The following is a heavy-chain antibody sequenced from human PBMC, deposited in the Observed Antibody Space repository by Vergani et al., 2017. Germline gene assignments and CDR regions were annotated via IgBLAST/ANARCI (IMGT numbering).Heavy chain of an antibody. CDR1: GFTFSPYA. V-gene: IGHV3-23*01. CDR3: ARAGDYDSSGYYYDYYYYYMDV. D-gene: IGHD3-22*01. Sequence: EVQLLESGGSLKQPGGSVRLSCAASGFTFSPYAMHWVRQAPGKGLEWVSALTGGGGSTYYADSVKGRFTISRDNAKNSLYLQMNSLRAEDTAVYYCARAGDYDSSGYYYDYYYYYMDVWGKGTTVTVSS. J-gene: IGHJ6*03. CDR2: LTGGGGST.